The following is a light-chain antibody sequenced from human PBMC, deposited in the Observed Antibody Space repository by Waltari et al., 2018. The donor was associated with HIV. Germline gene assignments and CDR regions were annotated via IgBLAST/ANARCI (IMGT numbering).Light chain of an antibody. V-gene: IGLV2-14*01. J-gene: IGLJ3*02. CDR1: SSDVGGYNY. CDR2: EVS. Sequence: QSALTQPASVSGSPGQSITISCTGTSSDVGGYNYFSWYQQHPGKAPKLMIYEVSNRPSGVSNRFSGSKSGNTASLTISGLQAEDEADYYCSSYTSSSTLEWVFGGGTKLTVL. CDR3: SSYTSSSTLEWV.